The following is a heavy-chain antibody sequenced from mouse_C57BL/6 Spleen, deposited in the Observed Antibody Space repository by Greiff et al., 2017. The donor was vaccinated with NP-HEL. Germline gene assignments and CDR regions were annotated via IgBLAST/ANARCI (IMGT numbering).Heavy chain of an antibody. Sequence: QVQLQQPGAELVRPGSSVKLSCKASGYTFTSYWMDWVKQRPGQGLEWIGNIYPSDSETHYNQKFTDKATLTVDKSSSTAYMQLSSLTSEDSAVYYCARLYYGNLDAMDYWGQGTSVTVSS. CDR1: GYTFTSYW. CDR3: ARLYYGNLDAMDY. CDR2: IYPSDSET. D-gene: IGHD2-1*01. J-gene: IGHJ4*01. V-gene: IGHV1-61*01.